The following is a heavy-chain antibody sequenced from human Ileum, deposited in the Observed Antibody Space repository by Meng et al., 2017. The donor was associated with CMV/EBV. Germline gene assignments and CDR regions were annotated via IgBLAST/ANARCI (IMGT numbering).Heavy chain of an antibody. J-gene: IGHJ4*02. CDR2: IYSGGST. CDR3: VREEFV. D-gene: IGHD3-10*01. Sequence: PRWALILSFVTATFTVKNTYMTWVRQAPGKGLEWVSTIYSGGSTEHADSVKGRFTISRDHSKNTVYLQMNDLRVEDTALYYCVREEFVWGQGTLVTVSS. CDR1: TFTVKNTY. V-gene: IGHV3-66*02.